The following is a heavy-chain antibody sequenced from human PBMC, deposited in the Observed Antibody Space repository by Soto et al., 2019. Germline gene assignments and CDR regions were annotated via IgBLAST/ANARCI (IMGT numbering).Heavy chain of an antibody. Sequence: EVQLLESGGGLIQPGGSLRLSCTASGFTFSTYTMSWVRQARGKGLEWVSGILGGGDKTFYADSVKGRFTISRDNSNNILYLQMNSLRAEDTAMYYCAIDRQPDGLWPFDHWGQGTLITVSS. CDR1: GFTFSTYT. V-gene: IGHV3-23*01. CDR2: ILGGGDKT. CDR3: AIDRQPDGLWPFDH. J-gene: IGHJ4*02. D-gene: IGHD2-8*01.